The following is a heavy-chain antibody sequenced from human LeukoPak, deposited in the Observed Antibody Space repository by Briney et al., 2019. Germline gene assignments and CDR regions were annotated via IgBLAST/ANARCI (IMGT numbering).Heavy chain of an antibody. J-gene: IGHJ3*02. CDR3: ARGGRGEGTGTTRVAFDI. CDR1: GYTFTSYY. CDR2: ISPSGGST. D-gene: IGHD1-1*01. Sequence: ASVKVSCKAAGYTFTSYYMHWVRQAPGQGLEWMGTISPSGGSTSYAQKFQGRVTMTRDTSTSTVYMELSSLRSEDTAVYYCARGGRGEGTGTTRVAFDIWGQGTMVTVSS. V-gene: IGHV1-46*01.